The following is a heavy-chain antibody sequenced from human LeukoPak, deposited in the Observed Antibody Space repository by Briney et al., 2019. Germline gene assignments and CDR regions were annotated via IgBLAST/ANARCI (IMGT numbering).Heavy chain of an antibody. CDR1: GGSISSGDYY. J-gene: IGHJ4*02. CDR3: ARERRYYDYVWGSHRYESYYFDY. V-gene: IGHV4-30-4*01. CDR2: IYYGGST. D-gene: IGHD3-16*02. Sequence: SETLSLTCTVSGGSISSGDYYWNWIRQSPGMGLEWIGYIYYGGSTYYNLFLKSRITISVDTSKNQFSLRLSSVTAADTAVYYCARERRYYDYVWGSHRYESYYFDYWGQGTLVTVSS.